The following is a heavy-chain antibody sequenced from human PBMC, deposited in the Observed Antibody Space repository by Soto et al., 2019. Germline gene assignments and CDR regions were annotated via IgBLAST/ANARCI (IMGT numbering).Heavy chain of an antibody. D-gene: IGHD3-22*01. CDR3: ASGADSSGYFFDY. Sequence: ASVKVSCKASGYTFTGYYMHWVRQAPGQGLEWMGWINPNSGGTNYAQKFQGWVTMTRDTSISTAYMELSRLRSDDTAVYYCASGADSSGYFFDYWGQGTLVTVSS. J-gene: IGHJ4*02. CDR1: GYTFTGYY. V-gene: IGHV1-2*04. CDR2: INPNSGGT.